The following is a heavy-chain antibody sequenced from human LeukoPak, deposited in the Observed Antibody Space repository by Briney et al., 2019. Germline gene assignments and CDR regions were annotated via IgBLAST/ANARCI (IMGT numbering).Heavy chain of an antibody. J-gene: IGHJ5*02. V-gene: IGHV5-51*01. CDR1: GYRFTTFW. Sequence: GESLKISWKGSGYRFTTFWIACVRQMPGKGLEWMGLIYPGNSDTRYSPSFQGQVTFSADKSIDTAYLQWNSLQASDTAIYYCARNGAAGTPNRFFNWFDPWGQGTLVTVSS. D-gene: IGHD6-13*01. CDR3: ARNGAAGTPNRFFNWFDP. CDR2: IYPGNSDT.